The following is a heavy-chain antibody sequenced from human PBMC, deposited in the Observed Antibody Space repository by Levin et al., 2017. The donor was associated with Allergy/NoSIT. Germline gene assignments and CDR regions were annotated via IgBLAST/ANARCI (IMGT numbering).Heavy chain of an antibody. V-gene: IGHV3-21*01. D-gene: IGHD5-18*01. Sequence: PGGSLRLSCAASGFTFSSYSMNWVRQAPGKGLEWVSSISSSSSYIYYADSVKGRFTISRDNAKNSLYLQMNSLRAEDTAVYYCAREGEPGGTAMVGYYYYYYGMDVWGQGTTVTVSS. CDR1: GFTFSSYS. CDR3: AREGEPGGTAMVGYYYYYYGMDV. CDR2: ISSSSSYI. J-gene: IGHJ6*02.